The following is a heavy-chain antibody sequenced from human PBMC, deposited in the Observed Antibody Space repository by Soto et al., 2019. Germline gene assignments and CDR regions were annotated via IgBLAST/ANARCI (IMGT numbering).Heavy chain of an antibody. CDR2: ISSSSSTI. D-gene: IGHD3-16*01. CDR1: ECNFINYS. V-gene: IGHV3-48*01. Sequence: GRPKIVSCAAAECNFINYSRNRISKETGKGLEWVSYISSSSSTIYHADSVKGRFTISRDNAKNSLYLQMNSLRAEDTAVYYCARDRVWGNYYHEAFDTGGQGTMVTVSS. J-gene: IGHJ3*02. CDR3: ARDRVWGNYYHEAFDT.